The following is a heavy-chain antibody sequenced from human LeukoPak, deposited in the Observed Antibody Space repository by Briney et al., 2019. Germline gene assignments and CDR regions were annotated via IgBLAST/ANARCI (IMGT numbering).Heavy chain of an antibody. V-gene: IGHV4-39*02. CDR2: IYYSGST. J-gene: IGHJ5*02. Sequence: SETLSLTCTVSGGSISSSSYYWGWIRQPPGKGLEWIGSIYYSGSTYYNPSLKSRVTISVDTSKNQFSLKLSSVTAADTAVYYCARESGYYDSSGYSTWFDPWGQGTLVTVSS. CDR3: ARESGYYDSSGYSTWFDP. CDR1: GGSISSSSYY. D-gene: IGHD3-22*01.